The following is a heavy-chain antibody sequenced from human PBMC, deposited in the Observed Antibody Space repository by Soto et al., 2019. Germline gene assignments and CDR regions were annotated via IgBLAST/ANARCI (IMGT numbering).Heavy chain of an antibody. V-gene: IGHV4-34*01. CDR1: GGSFSGYY. D-gene: IGHD6-6*01. CDR3: ARGHRYSSSSMYGLLLPFLDY. J-gene: IGHJ4*02. Sequence: PSETLSLTCAVYGGSFSGYYWSWIRQPPGKGLEWIGEINHSGSTNYNPSLKSRVTISVDTSKNQFSLKLSSVTAADTAVYYCARGHRYSSSSMYGLLLPFLDYWGQGTLVTVSS. CDR2: INHSGST.